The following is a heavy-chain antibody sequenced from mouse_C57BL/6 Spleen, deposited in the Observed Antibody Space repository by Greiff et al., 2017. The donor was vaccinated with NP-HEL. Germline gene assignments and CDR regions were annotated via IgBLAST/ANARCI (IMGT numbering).Heavy chain of an antibody. D-gene: IGHD2-5*01. CDR2: ISSGSSTI. CDR1: GFTFSDYG. J-gene: IGHJ2*01. Sequence: EVNVVESGGGLVKPGGSLKLSCAASGFTFSDYGMHWVRQAPEKGLEWVAYISSGSSTIYYADTVKGRFTISRDNAKNTLFLQMTSLRSEDTAMYYCARPYSNGGLYYFDYWGQGTTLTVSS. V-gene: IGHV5-17*01. CDR3: ARPYSNGGLYYFDY.